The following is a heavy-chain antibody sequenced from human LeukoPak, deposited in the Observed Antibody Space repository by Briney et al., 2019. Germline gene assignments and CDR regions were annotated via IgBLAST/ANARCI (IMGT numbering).Heavy chain of an antibody. CDR1: GFTFNSYA. CDR2: IGGRGTIT. D-gene: IGHD4-17*01. CDR3: AKDDDYVEYGYYFDF. Sequence: PGGSLRLSCAASGFTFNSYAMSWVRQAPGKGLEWVSAIGGRGTITYYADSVKGRFTISKDNSKNTLYLQMNSLRAEDTAVYYCAKDDDYVEYGYYFDFWGQGTLVTVSS. V-gene: IGHV3-23*01. J-gene: IGHJ4*02.